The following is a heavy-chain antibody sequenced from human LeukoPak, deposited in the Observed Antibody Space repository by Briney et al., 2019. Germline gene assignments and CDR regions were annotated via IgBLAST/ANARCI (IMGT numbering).Heavy chain of an antibody. CDR1: GGSFSGYY. V-gene: IGHV4-34*01. CDR3: ASIPRPRPLVVAIDY. J-gene: IGHJ4*02. Sequence: SETLSLTCAVYGGSFSGYYRSWIRQPPGKGLEWIGEINHSGSTNYNPSLKSRVTISVDTSKNQFSLKLSSVTAADTAVYYCASIPRPRPLVVAIDYWGQGTLVTVSS. D-gene: IGHD2-2*01. CDR2: INHSGST.